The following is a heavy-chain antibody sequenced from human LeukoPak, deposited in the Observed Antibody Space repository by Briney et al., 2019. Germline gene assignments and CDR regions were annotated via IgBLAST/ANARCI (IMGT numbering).Heavy chain of an antibody. D-gene: IGHD6-19*01. V-gene: IGHV3-21*01. CDR2: ISSRSSYI. J-gene: IGHJ4*02. Sequence: GGSLRLSCAASGFTFSSYSMDWVRQAPGKGLESVSSISSRSSYIDYADSLKGRFTISRDNAKNSLYLQMNSLRAEDTAVYYCARGKEPVAGSLSHFDYWGQGTLVTVSS. CDR1: GFTFSSYS. CDR3: ARGKEPVAGSLSHFDY.